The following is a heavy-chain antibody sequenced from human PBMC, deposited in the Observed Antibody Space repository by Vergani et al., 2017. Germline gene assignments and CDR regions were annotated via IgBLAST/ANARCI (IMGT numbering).Heavy chain of an antibody. CDR1: GSSFSSYS. CDR3: ARGLWDCTHIRCSPPSY. V-gene: IGHV3-21*02. Sequence: EVQLVESGGGLVKPGGSLRLSCAASGSSFSSYSMNWVRQAPGKGLEWVASISGSSSYVFYRDSVEGRFTITRDNAKKSVYLQMNSLSTEDTAMYFCARGLWDCTHIRCSPPSYWGQGTQVTVSS. CDR2: ISGSSSYV. J-gene: IGHJ4*02. D-gene: IGHD2-8*01.